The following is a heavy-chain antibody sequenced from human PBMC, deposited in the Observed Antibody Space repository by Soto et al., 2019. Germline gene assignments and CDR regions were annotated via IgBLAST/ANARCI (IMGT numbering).Heavy chain of an antibody. CDR1: GYTFTSYA. Sequence: ASVKVSCKASGYTFTSYAMHWVRQAPGQRLEWMGWINAGNGNTKYSQKFQGRVTITRDTSASAAYLELSSLRSEDSAVFSCARGFRSGSSCYPPGYWGQGTLVTVSS. D-gene: IGHD6-13*01. CDR3: ARGFRSGSSCYPPGY. CDR2: INAGNGNT. J-gene: IGHJ4*02. V-gene: IGHV1-3*01.